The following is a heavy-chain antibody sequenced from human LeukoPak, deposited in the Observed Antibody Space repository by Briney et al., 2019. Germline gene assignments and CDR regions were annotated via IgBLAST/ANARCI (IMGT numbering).Heavy chain of an antibody. CDR3: ARIGHYDILTGYTDI. CDR1: GGSISSSYYY. CDR2: IYYSGST. Sequence: SETLSLTCTVSGGSISSSYYYWGWIRQPPGKGLEWIGSIYYSGSTYYNPSLKSRVSLSVDTSKNQFSLRLSSVTAADTAVYYCARIGHYDILTGYTDIWGQGTMVTVSS. D-gene: IGHD3-9*01. J-gene: IGHJ3*02. V-gene: IGHV4-39*01.